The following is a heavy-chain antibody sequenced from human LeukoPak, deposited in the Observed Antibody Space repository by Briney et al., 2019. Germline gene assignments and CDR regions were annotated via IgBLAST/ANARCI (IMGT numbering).Heavy chain of an antibody. Sequence: SVKVSCKASGFTFTSSAVQWVRQARGQRLEWVGWIVVGSGNTNYAQKFQERVTITRDMSTSTAYMELSSLRSEDTAVYYCAAEHDSSGYYYFDYWGQGTLVTVSS. J-gene: IGHJ4*02. CDR3: AAEHDSSGYYYFDY. CDR2: IVVGSGNT. V-gene: IGHV1-58*01. D-gene: IGHD3-22*01. CDR1: GFTFTSSA.